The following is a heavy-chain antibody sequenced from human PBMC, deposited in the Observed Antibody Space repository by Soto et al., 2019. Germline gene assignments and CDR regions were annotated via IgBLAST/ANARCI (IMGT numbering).Heavy chain of an antibody. CDR2: IIPIFGTA. V-gene: IGHV1-69*13. D-gene: IGHD3-22*01. J-gene: IGHJ6*02. CDR1: GGTFSSYA. Sequence: SVKVSCKASGGTFSSYAISWVRQAPGQGLEWMGGIIPIFGTANYAQKFQGRVTITADESTSTAYMELSSLRSEDTAVYYCARTLEMYDYDSSGSGFWGQGSTVTVSS. CDR3: ARTLEMYDYDSSGSGF.